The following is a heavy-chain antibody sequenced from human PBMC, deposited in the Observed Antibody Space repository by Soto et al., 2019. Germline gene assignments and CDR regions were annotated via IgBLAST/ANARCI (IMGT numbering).Heavy chain of an antibody. J-gene: IGHJ3*02. V-gene: IGHV5-51*01. Sequence: GESLKTSCKGSGYSFTSYWIGWVRQMPGKGLEWMGIIYPGDSDTRYSPSFQGQVTISADKSISTAYLQWSSLKASDTAMYYCARSKGLGRGAAYAFDIWGQGTMVTVSS. CDR1: GYSFTSYW. CDR2: IYPGDSDT. D-gene: IGHD7-27*01. CDR3: ARSKGLGRGAAYAFDI.